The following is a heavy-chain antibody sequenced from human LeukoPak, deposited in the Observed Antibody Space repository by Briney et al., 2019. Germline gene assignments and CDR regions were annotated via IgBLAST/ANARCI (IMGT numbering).Heavy chain of an antibody. Sequence: SQTLSLTCSVSGETVSSGAFYWSRIRQHPGRGLEWMGNIYSSWSTYYNPTLRSRLTVTVDTSNNQFSLKMTSVTAADMAVYYCARGGVAARLMYGFQNWFDPWGQGTLVTVSS. CDR3: ARGGVAARLMYGFQNWFDP. V-gene: IGHV4-31*03. J-gene: IGHJ5*02. CDR2: IYSSWST. CDR1: GETVSSGAFY. D-gene: IGHD6-6*01.